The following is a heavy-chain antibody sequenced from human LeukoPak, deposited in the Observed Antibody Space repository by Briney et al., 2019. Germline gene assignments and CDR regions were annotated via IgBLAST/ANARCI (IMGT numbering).Heavy chain of an antibody. CDR1: GFTFDDYV. J-gene: IGHJ4*02. V-gene: IGHV3-9*03. CDR2: ISWNSGSI. CDR3: AKDLGSSGWYPGFDY. D-gene: IGHD6-19*01. Sequence: GGSLRLSCAASGFTFDDYVMHWVRQAPGKGLEWVSGISWNSGSIGYADSVKGRFTISRDNAKNSLYLQMNSLRAEDMALYYCAKDLGSSGWYPGFDYWGQGTLVTVSS.